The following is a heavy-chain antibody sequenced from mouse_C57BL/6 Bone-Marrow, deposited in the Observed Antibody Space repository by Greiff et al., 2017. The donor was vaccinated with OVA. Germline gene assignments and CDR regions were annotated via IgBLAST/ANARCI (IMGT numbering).Heavy chain of an antibody. Sequence: EVKLMESGGGLVKPGGSLKLSCAASGFTFSDYGMHWVRQAPEKGLEWVAYISSGSSTIYYADTVKGRFTISRDNAKNTLFLQMTSLRSEDTAMYYCARGDSNSGDWFAYWGQGTLVTVSA. D-gene: IGHD2-5*01. CDR3: ARGDSNSGDWFAY. CDR2: ISSGSSTI. J-gene: IGHJ3*01. CDR1: GFTFSDYG. V-gene: IGHV5-17*01.